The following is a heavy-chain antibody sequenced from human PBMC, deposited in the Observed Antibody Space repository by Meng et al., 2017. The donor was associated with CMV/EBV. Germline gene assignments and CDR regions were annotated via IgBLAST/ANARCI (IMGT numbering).Heavy chain of an antibody. CDR1: GGSISNGNYF. CDR2: IHYNGRA. Sequence: QVQLQESGPGLVKPSQTLSLTCSVSGGSISNGNYFWSWVRQHPGKGLEWIGYIHYNGRAYYNPSLKSRVTISVDTSKKQFFLNLNSVTAADTAVYYCAREVNVPVTSGGFDIWGQGTMVTVSS. D-gene: IGHD3-10*02. V-gene: IGHV4-31*03. CDR3: AREVNVPVTSGGFDI. J-gene: IGHJ3*02.